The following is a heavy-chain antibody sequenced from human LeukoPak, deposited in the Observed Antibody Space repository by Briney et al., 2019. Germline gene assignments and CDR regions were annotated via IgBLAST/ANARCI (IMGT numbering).Heavy chain of an antibody. J-gene: IGHJ4*02. V-gene: IGHV3-49*04. CDR3: TRDQTPYY. CDR1: GFTFGDYA. Sequence: PGRFLRLSCITSGFTFGDYAMTWVRQAPGKGLEWVGFIRSKVYGGTPEYAASVKGRFTISRDDSKGIAYLQMNSLKTEDTAVYYCTRDQTPYYWGQGTLVTVSS. CDR2: IRSKVYGGTP.